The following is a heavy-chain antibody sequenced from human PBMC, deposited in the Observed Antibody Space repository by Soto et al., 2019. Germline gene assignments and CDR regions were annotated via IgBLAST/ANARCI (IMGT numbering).Heavy chain of an antibody. Sequence: EVQLVESGGGLVQPGRSLRLSCAASGFTFDDYAMHWVRQAPGKGLEWVSGISWNSGSIGYADSVKGRFTISRDNAKNSLYLQMNRLRAEDTALYYCATDFWPDYYYSMDVWGKGTTVTVSS. CDR3: ATDFWPDYYYSMDV. CDR2: ISWNSGSI. J-gene: IGHJ6*03. CDR1: GFTFDDYA. V-gene: IGHV3-9*01.